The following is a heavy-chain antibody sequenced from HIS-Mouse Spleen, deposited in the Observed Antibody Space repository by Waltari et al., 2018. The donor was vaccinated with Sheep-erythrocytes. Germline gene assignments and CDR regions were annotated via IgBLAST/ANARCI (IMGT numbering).Heavy chain of an antibody. V-gene: IGHV3-21*01. CDR3: ARDSTSDAFDI. J-gene: IGHJ3*02. CDR2: ISRSSSYI. CDR1: GFTFSSYS. D-gene: IGHD6-6*01. Sequence: EVQLVESGGGLVKPGGSLRLSCAASGFTFSSYSMNWVRQAPGKGLGWGSSISRSSSYIYDAESGKGRFTISRDNAKNSLYLQMNSLRAEDTAVYYCARDSTSDAFDIWGQGTMVTVSS.